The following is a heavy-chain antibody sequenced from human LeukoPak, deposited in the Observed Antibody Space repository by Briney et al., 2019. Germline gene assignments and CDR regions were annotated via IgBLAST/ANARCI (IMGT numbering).Heavy chain of an antibody. D-gene: IGHD6-19*01. V-gene: IGHV1-69*05. CDR1: GGTFSSYA. Sequence: GASVKVSCKASGGTFSSYAISWGRQAPGQGLEWMGRIIPIFGTANYAQKFQGRVTITTDESTSTAYIELSSLRSEETAVYYWARRRESSGLIFDYWGQGNLVTVSS. CDR3: ARRRESSGLIFDY. CDR2: IIPIFGTA. J-gene: IGHJ4*02.